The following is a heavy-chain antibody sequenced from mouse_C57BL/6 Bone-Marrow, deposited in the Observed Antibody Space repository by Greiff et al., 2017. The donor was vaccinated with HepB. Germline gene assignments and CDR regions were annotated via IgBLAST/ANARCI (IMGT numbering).Heavy chain of an antibody. CDR2: IYPRSGNT. Sequence: VKLQQSGAELASPGASVKLSCKASGYTFTSYGISWVKQRTGQGLEWIGEIYPRSGNTYYNEKFKGKATLTADKSSSTAYMELRSLTSEDSAVYFCARSIYYYGSSFSWFAYWGQGTLVTVSA. CDR1: GYTFTSYG. CDR3: ARSIYYYGSSFSWFAY. D-gene: IGHD1-1*01. J-gene: IGHJ3*01. V-gene: IGHV1-81*01.